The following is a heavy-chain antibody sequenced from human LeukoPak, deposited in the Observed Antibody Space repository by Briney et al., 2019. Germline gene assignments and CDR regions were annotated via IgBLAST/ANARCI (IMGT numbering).Heavy chain of an antibody. D-gene: IGHD2-2*01. CDR3: ARDGLGCSSTSCSFDY. CDR1: GYTFTSYG. CDR2: ISAYKGNT. J-gene: IGHJ4*02. Sequence: ASVKVSCKASGYTFTSYGISWVRQAPGQGLEWMGWISAYKGNTNYTQKLQGRVTMTTDTSTSTAYMELRSLRSDDTAVYYCARDGLGCSSTSCSFDYWGQGTLVTVSS. V-gene: IGHV1-18*01.